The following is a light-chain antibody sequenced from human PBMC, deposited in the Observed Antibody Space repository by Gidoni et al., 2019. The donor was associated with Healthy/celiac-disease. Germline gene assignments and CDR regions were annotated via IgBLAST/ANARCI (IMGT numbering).Light chain of an antibody. V-gene: IGKV3-11*01. J-gene: IGKJ4*01. Sequence: EIVFTQSPATLSLSPGERATLSCRASQRVSSYLAWYQQKPGQAPRLLIYDASNRATGIPARFSGSGSGTDVTLTISSLEPEDFAVYYGQQRSNWPVTFXGXTKVEIK. CDR2: DAS. CDR1: QRVSSY. CDR3: QQRSNWPVT.